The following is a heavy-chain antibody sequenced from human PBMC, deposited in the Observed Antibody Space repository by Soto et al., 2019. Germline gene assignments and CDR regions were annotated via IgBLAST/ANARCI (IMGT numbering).Heavy chain of an antibody. CDR1: GFTFSDYA. D-gene: IGHD1-26*01. CDR2: ISGGRGDST. CDR3: VKGRKWELSLDC. Sequence: PGGSLRLSCIASGFTFSDYAMSWVRQAPGKGLEWVSAISGGRGDSTYYAHSAKCRFTISRDYSRNTLYLQMNSLRPEDTAVYHCVKGRKWELSLDCWGQGPLVTVSS. J-gene: IGHJ4*02. V-gene: IGHV3-23*01.